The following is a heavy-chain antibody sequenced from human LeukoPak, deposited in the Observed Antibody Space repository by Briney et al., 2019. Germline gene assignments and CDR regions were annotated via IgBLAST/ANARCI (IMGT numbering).Heavy chain of an antibody. CDR3: ARDSGTTGEVKFDP. J-gene: IGHJ5*02. CDR1: GGSIRSYY. Sequence: SETLSLTCTVSGGSIRSYYWSWIRQPAGKGLEWIGRIYGSGTITYNPSLKSRVSMSVDTSRNQFSLNLRYVTAADTAVYYCARDSGTTGEVKFDPWGQGTLVTVSS. V-gene: IGHV4-4*07. CDR2: IYGSGTI. D-gene: IGHD3-10*01.